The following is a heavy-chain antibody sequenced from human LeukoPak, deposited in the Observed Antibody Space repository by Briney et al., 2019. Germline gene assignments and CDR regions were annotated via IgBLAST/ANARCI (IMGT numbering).Heavy chain of an antibody. CDR3: ARDSVVVPAAQRRYFDL. V-gene: IGHV4-59*01. J-gene: IGHJ2*01. CDR2: IYYSGST. D-gene: IGHD2-2*01. CDR1: GGSISSYY. Sequence: PSETLSLTCTVSGGSISSYYWSWIRQPPGKGLEWIGYIYYSGSTNYNPSLKSRVTISVDTSKNQFSLKLSSVTAADTAVYYCARDSVVVPAAQRRYFDLWGRGTLVTVSS.